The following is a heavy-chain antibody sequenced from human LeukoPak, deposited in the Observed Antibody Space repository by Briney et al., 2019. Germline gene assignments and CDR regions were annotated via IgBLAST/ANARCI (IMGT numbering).Heavy chain of an antibody. Sequence: SDTLSLTCTVSGGSISSSYWTWLRQPPGKGLERIGYIYYNGATNYNPSLKSRVAISVATSKNQFSLNLSSVTAADTAVYYCARGDYSGYYFDYWGQGTLVTVSS. V-gene: IGHV4-59*07. J-gene: IGHJ4*02. CDR1: GGSISSSY. D-gene: IGHD3-10*01. CDR3: ARGDYSGYYFDY. CDR2: IYYNGAT.